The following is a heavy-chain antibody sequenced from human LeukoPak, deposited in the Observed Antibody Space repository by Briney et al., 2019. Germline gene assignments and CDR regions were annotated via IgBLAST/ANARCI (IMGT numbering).Heavy chain of an antibody. V-gene: IGHV3-23*01. CDR3: AVMHRYYDGSGYWVQ. Sequence: GRSPRLSCAASGFTFGSYAMSWVRQAPGKGLECVSGISTSGGTTSYAESVKGRFTVSRDNPRNTLYMEMNSLRDEDTAVYYCAVMHRYYDGSGYWVQWGQGTLVTVSS. D-gene: IGHD3-22*01. CDR2: ISTSGGTT. CDR1: GFTFGSYA. J-gene: IGHJ4*02.